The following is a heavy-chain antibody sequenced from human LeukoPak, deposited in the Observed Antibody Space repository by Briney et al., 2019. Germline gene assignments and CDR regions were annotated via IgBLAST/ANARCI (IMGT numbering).Heavy chain of an antibody. J-gene: IGHJ4*02. Sequence: GGSLRLSCAASGFTFSSYWMHWVRQAPGKGLVWVSRINSDGSSTSYADSVKGRFTISRDNAKNTLYLQMNSLRAEDTAVYYCARDRFHYDSSGYPYYFDYWGQGTLVTVSS. CDR2: INSDGSST. V-gene: IGHV3-74*01. CDR1: GFTFSSYW. CDR3: ARDRFHYDSSGYPYYFDY. D-gene: IGHD3-22*01.